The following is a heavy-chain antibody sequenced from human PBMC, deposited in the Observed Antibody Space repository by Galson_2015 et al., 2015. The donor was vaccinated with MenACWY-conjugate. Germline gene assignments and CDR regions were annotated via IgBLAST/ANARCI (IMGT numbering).Heavy chain of an antibody. V-gene: IGHV4-59*01. CDR1: GGSISSYY. Sequence: ETLSLTCTVSGGSISSYYWSWIRQPPGKGLEWIGYIYYSGSTNYNPFLKSRVTISVDTSKNQFSLKLSSVTAADTAVYYCARDSLWIAVAGTTLDYWGQGTLVTVSS. CDR2: IYYSGST. J-gene: IGHJ4*02. D-gene: IGHD6-19*01. CDR3: ARDSLWIAVAGTTLDY.